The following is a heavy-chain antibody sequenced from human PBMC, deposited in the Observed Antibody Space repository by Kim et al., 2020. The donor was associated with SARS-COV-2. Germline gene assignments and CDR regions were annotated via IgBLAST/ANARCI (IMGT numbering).Heavy chain of an antibody. V-gene: IGHV3-33*01. Sequence: GGSLRLSCAASGFTFSSYGMHWVRQAPGKGLEWVAVIWYDGSNKYYADSVKGRFTISRDNSKNTLYLQMNSLRAEDTAVYYCAREGDNVLRFLEWSMTRGSGWYAGNSYFDYWGQGTLVTVSS. J-gene: IGHJ4*02. CDR1: GFTFSSYG. D-gene: IGHD3-3*01. CDR3: AREGDNVLRFLEWSMTRGSGWYAGNSYFDY. CDR2: IWYDGSNK.